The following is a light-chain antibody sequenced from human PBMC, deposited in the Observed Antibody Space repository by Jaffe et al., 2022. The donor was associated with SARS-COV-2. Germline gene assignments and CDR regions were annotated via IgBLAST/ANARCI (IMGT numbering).Light chain of an antibody. CDR3: QHSYNTPPENT. CDR2: AAS. Sequence: IQMTQSPSSLSASVGDRVTITCRSSQTVGKSLNWYQQRPGKAPILLISAASLLQTGVPSRFSGSGSGTEFTLTISSLQPEDFATYYCQHSYNTPPENTFGQGTKLEIK. J-gene: IGKJ2*01. CDR1: QTVGKS. V-gene: IGKV1-39*01.